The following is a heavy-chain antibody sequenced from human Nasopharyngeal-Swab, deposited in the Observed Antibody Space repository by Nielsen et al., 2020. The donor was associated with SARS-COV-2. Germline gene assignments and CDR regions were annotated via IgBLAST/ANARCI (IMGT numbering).Heavy chain of an antibody. J-gene: IGHJ4*02. Sequence: GESLKISCTASGFTFSSYWMHWVRQAPGKGLEWVAVISYDGSNKYYADSVKGRFTISRDNSKNTLYLQMNSLRAEDTAVYYCARPGATAMVTGYFDYWGQGTLVTVSS. V-gene: IGHV3-30-3*01. CDR2: ISYDGSNK. CDR1: GFTFSSYW. D-gene: IGHD5-18*01. CDR3: ARPGATAMVTGYFDY.